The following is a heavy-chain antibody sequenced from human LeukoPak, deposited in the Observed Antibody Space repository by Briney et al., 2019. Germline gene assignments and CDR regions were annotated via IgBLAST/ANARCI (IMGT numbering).Heavy chain of an antibody. CDR2: IIPIFGTA. CDR1: GGTFSKYT. J-gene: IGHJ4*02. CDR3: ARVTDSGYDGTFDY. Sequence: GASVKVSCKASGGTFSKYTISWVRQRPGQGLEWMGGIIPIFGTANYAQKFQGRVTMTRNTSISTAYMELSSLRSEDTAVYYCARVTDSGYDGTFDYWGQGTLVTVSS. V-gene: IGHV1-69*05. D-gene: IGHD5-12*01.